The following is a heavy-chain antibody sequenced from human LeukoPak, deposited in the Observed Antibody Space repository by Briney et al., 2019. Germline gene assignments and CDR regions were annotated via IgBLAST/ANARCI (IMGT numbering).Heavy chain of an antibody. CDR1: GFTVSSNY. D-gene: IGHD3-22*01. J-gene: IGHJ3*02. CDR2: MYSGGST. V-gene: IGHV3-53*01. Sequence: QPGGSLRLSCAASGFTVSSNYMSWVRQAPRKGLEWVSVMYSGGSTYYADPVKGRFTISRDNSKNTLYLQMNSLRAEDTAVYYCARDSYYYDSSGYDDAFDIWGQGTMVTVSS. CDR3: ARDSYYYDSSGYDDAFDI.